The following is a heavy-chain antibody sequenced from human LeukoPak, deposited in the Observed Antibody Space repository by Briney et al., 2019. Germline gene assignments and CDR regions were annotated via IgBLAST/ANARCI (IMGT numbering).Heavy chain of an antibody. Sequence: SETLSLTCTVSGGSISSYYWSWIRQPPGKGLEWIGYIYYSGSTNYNPSLKSRVTISVYTSENQFSVKLSSVTAADTAVYYCARTTEGGYTYGYFYYYYMDVWGKGTTVTISS. CDR2: IYYSGST. CDR3: ARTTEGGYTYGYFYYYYMDV. CDR1: GGSISSYY. J-gene: IGHJ6*03. V-gene: IGHV4-59*01. D-gene: IGHD5-18*01.